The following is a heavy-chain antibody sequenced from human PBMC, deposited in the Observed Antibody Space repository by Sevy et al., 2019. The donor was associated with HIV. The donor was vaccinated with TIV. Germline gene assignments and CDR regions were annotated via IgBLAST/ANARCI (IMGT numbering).Heavy chain of an antibody. CDR1: GGSISSGDYY. J-gene: IGHJ6*02. V-gene: IGHV4-30-4*01. CDR3: ARGRANYYDSSGYFEHYGMDV. Sequence: SETLSLTCTVSGGSISSGDYYWSWIRQPPGKGLEWIGYIYYSGSTYYNPSLKSRVTISVDTSKNQFSLKLSSVTAADTAVYYCARGRANYYDSSGYFEHYGMDVWCQGTTVTVSS. D-gene: IGHD3-22*01. CDR2: IYYSGST.